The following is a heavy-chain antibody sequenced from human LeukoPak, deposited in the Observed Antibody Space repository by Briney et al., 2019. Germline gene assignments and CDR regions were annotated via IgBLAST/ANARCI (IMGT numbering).Heavy chain of an antibody. D-gene: IGHD6-6*01. CDR2: IYSGGST. Sequence: PGGSLRLSCAASGFTVSSNYMSWVRQAPGKGLEWVSVIYSGGSTYYADSVNGRFTISRDNSKNTLYLHMNTLRAEDTAVYYCARGSIAASFDYWGQGTLVTVSS. J-gene: IGHJ4*02. CDR3: ARGSIAASFDY. V-gene: IGHV3-53*01. CDR1: GFTVSSNY.